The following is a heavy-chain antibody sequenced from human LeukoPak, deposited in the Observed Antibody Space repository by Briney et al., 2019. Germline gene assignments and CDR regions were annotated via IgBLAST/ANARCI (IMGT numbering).Heavy chain of an antibody. CDR2: ISAYNGNT. V-gene: IGHV1-18*01. D-gene: IGHD4-17*01. CDR3: ARAVMDYGDYEGGY. CDR1: GYTFTSYG. J-gene: IGHJ4*02. Sequence: SSVKVSCKASGYTFTSYGISWVRQAPGQGLEWMGWISAYNGNTNYAQKLQGRVTMTTDTSTSTAYMELRSLRSDDTAVYYCARAVMDYGDYEGGYGGQGTLVTVSS.